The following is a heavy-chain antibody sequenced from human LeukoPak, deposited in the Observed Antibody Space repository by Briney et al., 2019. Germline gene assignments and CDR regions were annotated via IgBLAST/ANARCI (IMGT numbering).Heavy chain of an antibody. CDR1: GYTFTNYA. CDR2: ISAYNGNT. Sequence: ASVKVSCKASGYTFTNYAISWVRQAPGQGLEWVGWISAYNGNTNHAQKLQGRVTMTTDTSTSTAYMDLRSLRSDDTAVYYCARVRNSGFRYVDSWGQGTLVTVSS. J-gene: IGHJ4*02. D-gene: IGHD5-12*01. V-gene: IGHV1-18*01. CDR3: ARVRNSGFRYVDS.